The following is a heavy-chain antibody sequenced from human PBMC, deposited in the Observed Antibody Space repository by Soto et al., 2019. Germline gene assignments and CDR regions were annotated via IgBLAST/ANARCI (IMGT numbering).Heavy chain of an antibody. J-gene: IGHJ3*02. CDR1: GYSFTSYS. Sequence: PGVSRKISRKGCGYSFTSYSTDWVRQMTGKGLEGMGIIYPGDSDTRYSPSLQGQVTISADKSISTAYLQWSSLKASDTAMYYCARPPYYDILTASIGHDAFYIWGQGTMVTVSS. CDR2: IYPGDSDT. D-gene: IGHD3-9*01. V-gene: IGHV5-51*01. CDR3: ARPPYYDILTASIGHDAFYI.